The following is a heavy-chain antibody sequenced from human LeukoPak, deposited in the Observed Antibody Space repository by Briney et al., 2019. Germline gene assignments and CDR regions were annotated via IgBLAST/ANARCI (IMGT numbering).Heavy chain of an antibody. V-gene: IGHV1-46*01. D-gene: IGHD1-26*01. CDR1: GYTFTSNY. Sequence: GASVKVSCKAFGYTFTSNYMHWVRQAPGQGPEWMGVISPSGGSTTYAQKFQGRVTITADKSTSTAYMELSSLRSEDTAVYYCARGSVGARSYYFDYWGQGTLVTVSS. CDR2: ISPSGGST. CDR3: ARGSVGARSYYFDY. J-gene: IGHJ4*02.